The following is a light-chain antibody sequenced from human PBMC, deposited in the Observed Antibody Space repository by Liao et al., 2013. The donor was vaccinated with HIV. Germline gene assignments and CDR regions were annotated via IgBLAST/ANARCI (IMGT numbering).Light chain of an antibody. CDR1: KLGDKY. V-gene: IGLV3-1*01. CDR2: QDD. J-gene: IGLJ1*01. Sequence: SYDLTQSSSVSVSPGQTASITCSGDKLGDKYVCWYQKKAGQSPLLVIYQDDKRPSGIPERFSGSNSGNTATLSISRVEAGDEADYYCQVWDSNNDHPYVFGTGTKVTVL. CDR3: QVWDSNNDHPYV.